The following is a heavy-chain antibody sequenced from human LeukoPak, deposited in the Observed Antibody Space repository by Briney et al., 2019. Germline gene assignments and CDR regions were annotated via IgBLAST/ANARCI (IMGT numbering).Heavy chain of an antibody. V-gene: IGHV4-4*07. CDR1: GGSISSYY. CDR2: IYTTGST. CDR3: ARETSNWSNYYYLDV. Sequence: SETLSLTCTVSGGSISSYYWSWIRQPAGKGLEWIGRIYTTGSTSYNPSLKSRLTISMDTSNNQVSLKLSSVTAADTAMYFCARETSNWSNYYYLDVWGEGTTVTVSS. J-gene: IGHJ6*03. D-gene: IGHD6-13*01.